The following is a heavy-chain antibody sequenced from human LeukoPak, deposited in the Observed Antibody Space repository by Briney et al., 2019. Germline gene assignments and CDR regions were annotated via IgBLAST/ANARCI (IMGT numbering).Heavy chain of an antibody. CDR2: ISGSGGST. CDR1: GFTFSSYG. D-gene: IGHD3-10*01. V-gene: IGHV3-23*01. Sequence: GGTLRLSCAASGFTFSSYGMSWVRQAPGKGLEWVSAISGSGGSTYYADSVKGRFTISRDNSKNTLYLQMNSLRAEDTAVYYCAKYAAGELLIDYWGQGTLVTVSS. J-gene: IGHJ4*02. CDR3: AKYAAGELLIDY.